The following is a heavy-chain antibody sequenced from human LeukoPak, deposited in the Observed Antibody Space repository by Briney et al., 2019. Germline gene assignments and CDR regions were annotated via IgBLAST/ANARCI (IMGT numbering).Heavy chain of an antibody. CDR1: GGSISSSSYY. V-gene: IGHV4-39*01. D-gene: IGHD5-18*01. CDR3: ARHEYSYGYGGRYYYYGMDV. Sequence: SETLSLTCTVSGGSISSSSYYWGWIRQPPGKGLERIGSIYYSGSTYYNPSLKSRVTISVDTSKNQFSLKLSSVTAADTAVYYCARHEYSYGYGGRYYYYGMDVWGQGTTVTVSS. CDR2: IYYSGST. J-gene: IGHJ6*02.